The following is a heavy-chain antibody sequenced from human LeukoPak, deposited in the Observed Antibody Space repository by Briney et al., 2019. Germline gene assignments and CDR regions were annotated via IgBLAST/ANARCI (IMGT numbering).Heavy chain of an antibody. CDR3: ARHGGRDYYDSSGLFDY. Sequence: SETLSLTCTVSGGSISSYYWSWIRQPPGKGLEWIGYIYYSGSTNYNPSLKSRVTISVDTSKNQFSLKLSSVTAADTAVYYCARHGGRDYYDSSGLFDYWGQGTLVTVSS. D-gene: IGHD3-22*01. CDR2: IYYSGST. V-gene: IGHV4-59*08. CDR1: GGSISSYY. J-gene: IGHJ4*02.